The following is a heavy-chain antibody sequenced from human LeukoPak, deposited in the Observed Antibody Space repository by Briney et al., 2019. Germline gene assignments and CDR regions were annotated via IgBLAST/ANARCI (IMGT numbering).Heavy chain of an antibody. V-gene: IGHV1-46*01. CDR1: GYTFTSYY. CDR3: ARGGVRDLGNFLTYYMDV. D-gene: IGHD3-10*01. CDR2: INPSGGST. J-gene: IGHJ6*03. Sequence: ASVKVSCKASGYTFTSYYMHWVRQAPGQGLEWMGIINPSGGSTSYAQKFQGRVTMTRDMSTSTVYMELSSLRSEDTAVYYCARGGVRDLGNFLTYYMDVWGKGTTVTVSS.